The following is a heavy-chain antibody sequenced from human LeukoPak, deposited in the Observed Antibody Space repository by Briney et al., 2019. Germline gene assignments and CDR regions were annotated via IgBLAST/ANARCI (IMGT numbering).Heavy chain of an antibody. Sequence: GGSLRLSCAASGFTFSSYAMHWVRQAPGKGLEYVSAISSNGGSTYYANSVKGRFTISRDNSKNTLYLQMGSLRAEDMAVYYCARDRQRRWFGESYFDYWGQGTLVTVSS. CDR2: ISSNGGST. CDR1: GFTFSSYA. CDR3: ARDRQRRWFGESYFDY. J-gene: IGHJ4*02. V-gene: IGHV3-64*01. D-gene: IGHD3-10*01.